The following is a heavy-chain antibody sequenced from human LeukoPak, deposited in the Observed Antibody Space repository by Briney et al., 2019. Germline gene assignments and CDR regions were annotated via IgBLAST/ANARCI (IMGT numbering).Heavy chain of an antibody. Sequence: PGGSLRLSCAASGFTFSDYYMSWVRQAPGKGLEWVSVIYSGGSTYYADSVKGRFTISRDNSKNTLYLQMNSLRAEDTAVYYCARGSPSSELDIWGQGTMVTVSS. CDR1: GFTFSDYY. CDR2: IYSGGST. J-gene: IGHJ3*02. D-gene: IGHD6-19*01. CDR3: ARGSPSSELDI. V-gene: IGHV3-53*01.